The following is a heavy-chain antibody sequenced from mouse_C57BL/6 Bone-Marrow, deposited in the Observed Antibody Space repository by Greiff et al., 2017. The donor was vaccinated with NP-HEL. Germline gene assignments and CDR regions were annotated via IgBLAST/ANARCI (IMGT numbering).Heavy chain of an antibody. CDR2: INPNNGGT. D-gene: IGHD2-3*01. Sequence: VQLQQSGPELVKPGASVKMSCKASGYTFTDYNMHWVKQSHGKSLEWIGYINPNNGGTSYNQKFKGKATLTVNKSASTAYMELRSLTSEDSAVYYCARAPFIYDGYSWLAYWGQGTLVTVSA. V-gene: IGHV1-22*01. CDR1: GYTFTDYN. CDR3: ARAPFIYDGYSWLAY. J-gene: IGHJ3*01.